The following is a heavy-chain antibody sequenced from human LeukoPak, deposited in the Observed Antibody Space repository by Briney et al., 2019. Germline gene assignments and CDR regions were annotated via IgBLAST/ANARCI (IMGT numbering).Heavy chain of an antibody. CDR1: GFTVSSNY. D-gene: IGHD3-22*01. CDR2: IYSGGST. CDR3: ARVNYYDSSGYFTY. Sequence: PGGPLRLSCAASGFTVSSNYMSWVRQAPGKGLEWVSVIYSGGSTYYADSVKGRFTISRDNSKNTLYLQMNSLRVEDTAVYYCARVNYYDSSGYFTYWGQGTLVTVSS. J-gene: IGHJ4*02. V-gene: IGHV3-53*01.